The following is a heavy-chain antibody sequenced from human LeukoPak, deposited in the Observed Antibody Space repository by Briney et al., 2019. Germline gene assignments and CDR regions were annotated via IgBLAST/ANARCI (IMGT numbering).Heavy chain of an antibody. V-gene: IGHV1-46*01. J-gene: IGHJ4*02. Sequence: ASVKVSCKASGYTFTSNYIHWVRQAPGQGLEWMGMIYPRDGGTRYAQKFQGRVTVTRDTSTSTVHMELSGLRSEDTAVYYCARDQEGFDYWGQGTLVTVSS. CDR1: GYTFTSNY. CDR2: IYPRDGGT. CDR3: ARDQEGFDY.